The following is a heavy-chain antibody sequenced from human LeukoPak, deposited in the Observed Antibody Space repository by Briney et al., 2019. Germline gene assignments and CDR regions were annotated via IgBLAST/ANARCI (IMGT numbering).Heavy chain of an antibody. CDR1: GYTFTSYD. CDR2: MNPNSGNT. V-gene: IGHV1-8*01. CDR3: ARGYDSSGYYLYYYYMDV. D-gene: IGHD3-22*01. Sequence: ASVKVSCKASGYTFTSYDINWVRQATGQGLEWMGWMNPNSGNTGYAQKFQGRVTMTRNTSISTAYMELSSLRSEDTAVYYCARGYDSSGYYLYYYYMDVWGKGTTVTISS. J-gene: IGHJ6*03.